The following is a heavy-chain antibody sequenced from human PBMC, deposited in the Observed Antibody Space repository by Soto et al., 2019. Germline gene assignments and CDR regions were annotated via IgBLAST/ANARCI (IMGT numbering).Heavy chain of an antibody. D-gene: IGHD4-17*01. J-gene: IGHJ4*02. CDR2: IYYSGST. V-gene: IGHV4-59*01. Sequence: SETLSLTCTFSGGSISSYYWSWIRQPPGKGLEWIGYIYYSGSTNYNPSLKSRVTISVDTSKNQFSLKLSSVTAADTAVYYCARDNYGDYDYWGQGTLVTVSS. CDR3: ARDNYGDYDY. CDR1: GGSISSYY.